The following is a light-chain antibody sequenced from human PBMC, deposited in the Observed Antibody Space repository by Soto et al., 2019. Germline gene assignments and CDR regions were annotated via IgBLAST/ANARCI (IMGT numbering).Light chain of an antibody. CDR3: QQRINWRST. CDR2: DAS. CDR1: QSVSSY. J-gene: IGKJ4*01. Sequence: EIVLTQSPATLSLSPGERATLSCRASQSVSSYLAWYQQKPGQAPRLLIYDASNRATGIPARFSGSGSGTDFTLTISSLEPEDFAVYFCQQRINWRSTFGGGTKVDIK. V-gene: IGKV3-11*01.